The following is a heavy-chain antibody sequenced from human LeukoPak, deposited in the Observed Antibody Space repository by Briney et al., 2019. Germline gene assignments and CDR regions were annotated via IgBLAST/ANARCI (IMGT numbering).Heavy chain of an antibody. Sequence: NPGGSLRLSCAASGFTFNYAWMSWVRQVPRKGLEWVGQTVSEIDGGTTDYAAPVKGRFTISRDDSKSTLYLQMNSLKIEDTAVYYCTTDEDWNYARKDVWGQGATVIVSS. V-gene: IGHV3-15*04. J-gene: IGHJ6*02. CDR1: GFTFNYAW. CDR2: TVSEIDGGTT. CDR3: TTDEDWNYARKDV. D-gene: IGHD1-7*01.